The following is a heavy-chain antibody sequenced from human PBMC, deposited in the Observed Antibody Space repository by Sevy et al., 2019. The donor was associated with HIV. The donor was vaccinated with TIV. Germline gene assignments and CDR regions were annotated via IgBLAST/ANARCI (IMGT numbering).Heavy chain of an antibody. Sequence: GGSLRLSCTASGFTLSDYYMSWIRQAPGKGLQWISYISGSDDSGGDDTIYYADSVKGRFTISRDNAKNSLYLQMSSLGAEETAVYYCARDHVKDGKGGDYYYHAMDVWGRGTTVTVSS. D-gene: IGHD3-16*01. J-gene: IGHJ6*02. CDR3: ARDHVKDGKGGDYYYHAMDV. V-gene: IGHV3-11*01. CDR2: ISGSDDSGGDDTI. CDR1: GFTLSDYY.